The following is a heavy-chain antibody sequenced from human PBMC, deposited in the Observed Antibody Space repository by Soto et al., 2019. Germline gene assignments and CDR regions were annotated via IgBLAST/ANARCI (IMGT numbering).Heavy chain of an antibody. D-gene: IGHD6-19*01. J-gene: IGHJ4*02. V-gene: IGHV4-31*03. Sequence: PSETLSLTCTVSGGSISIGGYYWSWIRQHPGKGLEWIGYIYYSGSTYYNPSLKSRVTISVDTSKNQFSLKLSSVTAADTAVYYCARDSSPVAGTFDYWGQGTLVTVSS. CDR1: GGSISIGGYY. CDR3: ARDSSPVAGTFDY. CDR2: IYYSGST.